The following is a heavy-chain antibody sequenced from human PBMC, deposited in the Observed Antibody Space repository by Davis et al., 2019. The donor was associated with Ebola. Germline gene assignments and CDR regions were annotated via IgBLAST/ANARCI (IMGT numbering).Heavy chain of an antibody. D-gene: IGHD5-18*01. CDR3: ARGLQLWSDAFDI. Sequence: ASVKVSCKASGYTFTSYGISWVRQAPGQGLEWMGRINPNSGGTNYAQKFQGRVTMTRDTSISTAYMELSRLRSDDTAVYYCARGLQLWSDAFDIWGQGTMVTVSS. V-gene: IGHV1-2*06. CDR1: GYTFTSYG. CDR2: INPNSGGT. J-gene: IGHJ3*02.